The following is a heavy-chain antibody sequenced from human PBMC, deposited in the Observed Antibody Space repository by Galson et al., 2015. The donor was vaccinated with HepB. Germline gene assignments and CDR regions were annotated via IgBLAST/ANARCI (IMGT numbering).Heavy chain of an antibody. D-gene: IGHD3-3*01. CDR2: INPSGGST. V-gene: IGHV1-46*01. CDR1: GYTFTSYY. J-gene: IGHJ4*02. Sequence: SVKVSCKASGYTFTSYYMHWVRQAPGQGLEWMGIINPSGGSTNYAQKFQGRVTMTTDTSTSTVYMELTSLRSEDTAVYYCARAFSGEPNLQYFFYWGQGTLVTVSS. CDR3: ARAFSGEPNLQYFFY.